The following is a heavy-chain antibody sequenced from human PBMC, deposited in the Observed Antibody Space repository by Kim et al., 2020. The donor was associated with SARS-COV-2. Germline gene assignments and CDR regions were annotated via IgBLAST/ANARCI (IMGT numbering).Heavy chain of an antibody. Sequence: SQTLSLTCTVSGYSISSGYYWGWIRQPPGKGLEWIGSIYHSGSTYYNPSLKSRVTISVDTSKNQFSLKLSSVTAADTAVYYCARVWQQLVHFYYYYYYGMDVWGQGTTVTVSS. D-gene: IGHD6-13*01. CDR2: IYHSGST. J-gene: IGHJ6*02. CDR1: GYSISSGYY. V-gene: IGHV4-38-2*02. CDR3: ARVWQQLVHFYYYYYYGMDV.